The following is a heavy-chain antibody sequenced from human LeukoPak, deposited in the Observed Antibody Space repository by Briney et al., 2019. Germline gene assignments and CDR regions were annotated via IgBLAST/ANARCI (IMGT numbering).Heavy chain of an antibody. J-gene: IGHJ1*01. D-gene: IGHD2-15*01. CDR1: GFTFDTYT. V-gene: IGHV3-48*01. CDR3: TRGLVVVAQYFQH. CDR2: IDTNSTTM. Sequence: GGSLRLSCAASGFTFDTYTMNWVRQAPGTGLEWVSYIDTNSTTMYYADSVKGRFTISRDNAKNSLYLQVNSLRVEDTAAYYCTRGLVVVAQYFQHWGQGTLVTVSS.